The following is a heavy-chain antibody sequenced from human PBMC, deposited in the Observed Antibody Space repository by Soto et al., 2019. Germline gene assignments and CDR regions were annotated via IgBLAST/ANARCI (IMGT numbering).Heavy chain of an antibody. CDR1: RYTFTSYG. V-gene: IGHV1-18*01. J-gene: IGHJ4*02. CDR2: ISAYNGNT. D-gene: IGHD4-17*01. Sequence: SVKVSGNASRYTFTSYGISWVRQAPGQGLEWMGWISAYNGNTNYAQKLQGRVTMTTDTSTSTAYMELRSLRSDDTAVYYCARVEGDYGEPHWGQGTLVTVSS. CDR3: ARVEGDYGEPH.